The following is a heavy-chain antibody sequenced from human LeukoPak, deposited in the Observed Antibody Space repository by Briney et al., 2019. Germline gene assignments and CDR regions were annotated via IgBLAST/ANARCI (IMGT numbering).Heavy chain of an antibody. CDR3: ARATMVRGVITKSLFDY. CDR2: ISAYNGNT. CDR1: GYTFTSYG. Sequence: ALVKVSCKASGYTFTSYGISWVRQAPGQGLEWMGWISAYNGNTNYAQKLQGRVTMTTDTSTSTAYMELRSLRSDDTAVYYCARATMVRGVITKSLFDYWGQGTLVTVSS. J-gene: IGHJ4*02. D-gene: IGHD3-10*01. V-gene: IGHV1-18*01.